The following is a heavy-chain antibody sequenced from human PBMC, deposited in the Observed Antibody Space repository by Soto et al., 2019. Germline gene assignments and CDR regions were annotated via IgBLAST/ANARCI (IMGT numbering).Heavy chain of an antibody. CDR2: ISSSSSYI. D-gene: IGHD6-6*01. CDR3: ARDAIEYSSTPDPALDY. CDR1: GFTFSSYS. Sequence: GGSLRLSCAASGFTFSSYSMNWVRQAPGKGLEWVSSISSSSSYIYYADSVKGRFTISRDNAKNSLYLQMNSLRAEDTAVYYCARDAIEYSSTPDPALDYWGQGTLVTVSS. V-gene: IGHV3-21*01. J-gene: IGHJ4*02.